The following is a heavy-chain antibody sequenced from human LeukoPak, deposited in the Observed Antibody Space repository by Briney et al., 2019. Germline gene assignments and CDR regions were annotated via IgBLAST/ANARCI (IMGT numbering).Heavy chain of an antibody. CDR3: ARASNMGPSFPFDY. J-gene: IGHJ4*02. V-gene: IGHV4-4*02. CDR2: IYHSGST. D-gene: IGHD4-11*01. Sequence: SETLSLTCAVSGGSISSSNWWSWVRQPPGKGLEWIGEIYHSGSTNYNPSLKSRVTISVDKSKNQFSPKLSSVTAADTAVYYCARASNMGPSFPFDYWGQGTLVTVSS. CDR1: GGSISSSNW.